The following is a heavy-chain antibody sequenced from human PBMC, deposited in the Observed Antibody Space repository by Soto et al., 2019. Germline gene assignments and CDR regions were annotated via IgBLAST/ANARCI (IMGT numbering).Heavy chain of an antibody. CDR1: GGSISSYY. CDR3: ARGWPTMVRGAFHEVIWFDP. V-gene: IGHV4-59*01. Sequence: PSETLSLTCTVSGGSISSYYWSWIRQPPGKGLEWIGYIYYSGSTNYNPSLKSRVTISVDTSKNQFSLKLSSVTAADTAVYYCARGWPTMVRGAFHEVIWFDPWGQGTLVTVSS. CDR2: IYYSGST. D-gene: IGHD3-10*01. J-gene: IGHJ5*02.